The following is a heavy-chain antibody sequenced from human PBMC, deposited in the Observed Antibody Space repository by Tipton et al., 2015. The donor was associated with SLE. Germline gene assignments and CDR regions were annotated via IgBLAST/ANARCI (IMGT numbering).Heavy chain of an antibody. J-gene: IGHJ6*03. Sequence: QSGAEVKKPGASVKVSCKASGYTFTSYAMHWVRQAPGQRLEWMGWINADNGNTKYSQEFQGRVTITRDTSASAAYMEVSSLRSEDMAVYYCARAPHRRYYYYMDVWGKGTTVTVSS. CDR1: GYTFTSYA. D-gene: IGHD3-16*02. CDR2: INADNGNT. V-gene: IGHV1-3*03. CDR3: ARAPHRRYYYYMDV.